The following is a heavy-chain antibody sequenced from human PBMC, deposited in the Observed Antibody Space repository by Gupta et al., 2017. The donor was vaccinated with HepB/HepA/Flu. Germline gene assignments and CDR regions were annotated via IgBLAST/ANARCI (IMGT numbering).Heavy chain of an antibody. CDR3: ARPRGVFFFNI. CDR1: GFTFSDHG. D-gene: IGHD3-3*01. Sequence: DVQLVESGGGVVRPGGSLRPSCVVSGFTFSDHGMRWVRQVPGKGLEWVSSINWSGGSTGYADSVKGRFIISRDNAKNSLYLQMDSLRGEDTALYYCARPRGVFFFNIWGQGTMVTVSS. J-gene: IGHJ3*02. V-gene: IGHV3-20*04. CDR2: INWSGGST.